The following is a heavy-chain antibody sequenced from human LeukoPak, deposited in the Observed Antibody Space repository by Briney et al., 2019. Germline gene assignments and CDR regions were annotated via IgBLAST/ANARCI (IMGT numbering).Heavy chain of an antibody. V-gene: IGHV3-9*01. CDR3: AATSGWYDSYFGY. Sequence: GGSLRLSCTGSAFIFEDYAIHWVRQVPGRGLQWVAGASWNRDYIGYADSAKGRFTISRDNDKNIVYLQMDGLRVDDTGSYHCAATSGWYDSYFGYWGQGTLVTVSS. CDR1: AFIFEDYA. J-gene: IGHJ4*02. CDR2: ASWNRDYI. D-gene: IGHD6-19*01.